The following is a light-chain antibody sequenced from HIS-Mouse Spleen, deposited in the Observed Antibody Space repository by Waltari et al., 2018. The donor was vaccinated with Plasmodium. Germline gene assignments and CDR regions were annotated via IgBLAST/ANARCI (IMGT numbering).Light chain of an antibody. Sequence: QSVLTQPPSASGTPGQRVTLPCSVSISSIGSNTVHWYQQLPGTAPKLLIYSNNQRPSGVPDRFSGSKSGTSASLAISGLQSEDEADYYCAAWDDSLNGVVFAGGTKLTVL. CDR1: ISSIGSNT. J-gene: IGLJ2*01. CDR2: SNN. CDR3: AAWDDSLNGVV. V-gene: IGLV1-44*01.